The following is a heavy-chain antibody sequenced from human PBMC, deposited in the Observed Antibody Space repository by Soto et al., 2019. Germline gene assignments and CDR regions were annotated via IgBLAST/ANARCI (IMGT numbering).Heavy chain of an antibody. V-gene: IGHV1-69*01. Sequence: QVQLVQSGAEVKKPGSSVKVSCKASGGTFSSYAISLVRQAPGQGLAWMGGIIPIFGTANYAQKFQGRVTITADESTSTAYMELSSLRSEDTAVYYCARASSSSSEEKYYYGMDVWGQGTTVTVSS. D-gene: IGHD6-6*01. CDR3: ARASSSSSEEKYYYGMDV. CDR1: GGTFSSYA. CDR2: IIPIFGTA. J-gene: IGHJ6*02.